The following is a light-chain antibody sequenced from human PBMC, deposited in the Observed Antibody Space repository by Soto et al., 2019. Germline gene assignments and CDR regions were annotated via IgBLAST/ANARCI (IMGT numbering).Light chain of an antibody. CDR2: STS. V-gene: IGLV8-61*01. Sequence: QTVVTQAASLSVSPGGRVTLNRGLISGAVSTANNRNWYQQTPAQAPRTLIYSTSISCSGVPDRFSGSILMNKAAHTIKGAQADDESDYYCALFMGNGISVFGTGTKLTLL. CDR3: ALFMGNGISV. J-gene: IGLJ1*01. CDR1: SGAVSTANN.